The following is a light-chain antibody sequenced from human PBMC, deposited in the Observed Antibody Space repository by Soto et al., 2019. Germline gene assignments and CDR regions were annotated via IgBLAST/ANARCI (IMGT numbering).Light chain of an antibody. CDR1: SSDIGAYNY. J-gene: IGLJ2*01. CDR2: EVT. V-gene: IGLV2-8*01. CDR3: SSYGGNNNYVI. Sequence: ALTQPPSASGSPGQSVTISCSGTSSDIGAYNYVSWYQQHPGKAPKLLISEVTKRPSGVPDRFSGSKSGNTASLTVSGLQGDDEADYYCSSYGGNNNYVIFGGGTKLTVL.